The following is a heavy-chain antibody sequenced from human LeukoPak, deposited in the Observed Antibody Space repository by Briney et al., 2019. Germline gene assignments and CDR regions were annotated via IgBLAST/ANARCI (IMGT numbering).Heavy chain of an antibody. Sequence: ASVKVSCKASGYTFTSYGISWVRQAPGQGLEWMGWISAYNGNTNYAQKLQGRVTMTTDTSTSTAYMELRSLRSDDTAVYYCARDLAAYCGGDCYSGWFDPWGQGTLVTVSS. CDR2: ISAYNGNT. V-gene: IGHV1-18*01. CDR1: GYTFTSYG. J-gene: IGHJ5*02. D-gene: IGHD2-21*02. CDR3: ARDLAAYCGGDCYSGWFDP.